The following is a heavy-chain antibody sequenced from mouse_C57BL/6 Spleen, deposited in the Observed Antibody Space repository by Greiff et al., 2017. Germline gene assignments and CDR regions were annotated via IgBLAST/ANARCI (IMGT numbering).Heavy chain of an antibody. V-gene: IGHV1-69*01. Sequence: QVQLQQPGAELVMPGASVKLSCKASGYTFTSYWMHWVKQRPGQGLEWIGEIDPSDSYTNYNQKFKGKSTLTVDKSSSTAYMQLSSLTSEDSAVYYGARWDYYGSSLYFDYWGQGTTLTVSS. CDR3: ARWDYYGSSLYFDY. D-gene: IGHD1-1*01. CDR1: GYTFTSYW. J-gene: IGHJ2*01. CDR2: IDPSDSYT.